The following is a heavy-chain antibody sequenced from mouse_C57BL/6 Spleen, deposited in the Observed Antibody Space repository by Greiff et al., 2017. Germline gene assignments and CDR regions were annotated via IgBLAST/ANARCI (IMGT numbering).Heavy chain of an antibody. J-gene: IGHJ1*03. CDR1: GFTFTDYY. Sequence: EVKLVESGGGLVQPGGSLSLSCAASGFTFTDYYMSWVRQPPGKALEWLGFIRNKANGYTTEYSASVKGQFTISRDNSQSILYLQMNALRAEDSATYYCARYSGREDFDVWGTGTTVTVSS. V-gene: IGHV7-3*01. CDR3: ARYSGREDFDV. CDR2: IRNKANGYTT.